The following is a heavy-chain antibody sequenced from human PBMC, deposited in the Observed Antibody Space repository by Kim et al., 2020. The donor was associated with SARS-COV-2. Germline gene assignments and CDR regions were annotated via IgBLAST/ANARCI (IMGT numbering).Heavy chain of an antibody. Sequence: AQKRQGRVTMTTDTSTSTAYMELRSLRSDDTAVYYCARESIAAAGRDFDYWGQGTLVTVSS. CDR3: ARESIAAAGRDFDY. V-gene: IGHV1-18*01. D-gene: IGHD6-13*01. J-gene: IGHJ4*02.